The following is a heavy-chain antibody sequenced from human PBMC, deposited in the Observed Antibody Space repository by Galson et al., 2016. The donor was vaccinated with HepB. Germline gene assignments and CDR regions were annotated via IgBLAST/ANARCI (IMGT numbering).Heavy chain of an antibody. Sequence: SLRLSCAASGFTFSTSAMHWVRQAPGKGLEWVSLTSFDGYNKYYADSVKGRFTISRDNSKNTLYLQMNSLRAEDTAVYYCAKSEWGYNLDSWGQGTLVTVSS. CDR1: GFTFSTSA. J-gene: IGHJ4*02. D-gene: IGHD5-24*01. V-gene: IGHV3-30*04. CDR2: TSFDGYNK. CDR3: AKSEWGYNLDS.